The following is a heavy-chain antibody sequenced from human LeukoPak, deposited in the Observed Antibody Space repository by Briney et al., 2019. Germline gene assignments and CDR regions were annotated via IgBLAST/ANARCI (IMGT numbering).Heavy chain of an antibody. J-gene: IGHJ4*02. V-gene: IGHV1-18*01. Sequence: ASVKVSCKASGYTFTSYGISWVRQAPGQGLEWMGWISAYNGNTNYAQKLQGRVTMTTDTSTSTAYMELRSLRSDDTAVYYCARVSPNYYDSSGSDYWGQGTLVTVSS. D-gene: IGHD3-22*01. CDR3: ARVSPNYYDSSGSDY. CDR2: ISAYNGNT. CDR1: GYTFTSYG.